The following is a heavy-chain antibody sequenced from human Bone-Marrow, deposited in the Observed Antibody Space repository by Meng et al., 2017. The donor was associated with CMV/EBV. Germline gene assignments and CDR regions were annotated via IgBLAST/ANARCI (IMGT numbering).Heavy chain of an antibody. D-gene: IGHD2-2*01. CDR3: ARVRLVKLSDIVVVPAAIRPGQFDY. J-gene: IGHJ4*02. V-gene: IGHV4-34*01. Sequence: SWSRKPPGKALEWIGEINHRGSTNYNPSHKSRVTISVDTSKNQFSLKLSSVTDADTAVYYCARVRLVKLSDIVVVPAAIRPGQFDYWGQGTLVTVSS. CDR2: INHRGST.